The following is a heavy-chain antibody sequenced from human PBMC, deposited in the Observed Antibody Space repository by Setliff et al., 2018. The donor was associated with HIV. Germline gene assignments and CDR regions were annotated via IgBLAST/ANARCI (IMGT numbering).Heavy chain of an antibody. CDR2: MCHGGNNN. J-gene: IGHJ4*02. CDR1: GYSISSDYC. CDR3: ARHFYGYYGSNGLPIQY. Sequence: PSETLSLTCGVSGYSISSDYCWGWIRQPPGKGLEWIGNMCHGGNNNYYNPSLKSRVTISVDTSKNQFSLNLSSVAAADTAVYYCARHFYGYYGSNGLPIQYWGQGTLVTVSS. D-gene: IGHD3-22*01. V-gene: IGHV4-38-2*01.